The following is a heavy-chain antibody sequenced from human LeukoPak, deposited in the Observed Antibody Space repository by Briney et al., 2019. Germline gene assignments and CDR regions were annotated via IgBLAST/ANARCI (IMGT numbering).Heavy chain of an antibody. CDR2: ISYDGSNK. CDR3: AKDARDGYNSGDFDY. V-gene: IGHV3-30*18. D-gene: IGHD5-12*01. CDR1: GFTFSSYG. J-gene: IGHJ4*02. Sequence: PGGSLRLSCAASGFTFSSYGMHWVRQAPGKGLEWVAVISYDGSNKYYADSVKGRFTISRDNSKNTLYLQMNSLRAEDTAVYYCAKDARDGYNSGDFDYWGQGTLVTVSS.